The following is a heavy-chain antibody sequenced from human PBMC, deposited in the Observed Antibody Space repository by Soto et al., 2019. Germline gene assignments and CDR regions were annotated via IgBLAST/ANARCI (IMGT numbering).Heavy chain of an antibody. CDR1: GVSISSRGSMSGRSFY. V-gene: IGHV4-39*01. Sequence: SETLSLTCTVSGVSISSRGSMSGRSFYWGWMRQPPGKGLEWIASISYSDGSFYNSSLKSRLTISVDTSKNQFSLSLRSVTAADTAVYYCASHRTFWPFDYWGQGTVVTVSS. J-gene: IGHJ4*02. CDR2: ISYSDGS. CDR3: ASHRTFWPFDY. D-gene: IGHD2-8*01.